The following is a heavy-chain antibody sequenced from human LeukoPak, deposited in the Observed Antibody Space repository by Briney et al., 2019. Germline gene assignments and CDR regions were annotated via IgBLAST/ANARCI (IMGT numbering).Heavy chain of an antibody. D-gene: IGHD2-15*01. J-gene: IGHJ4*02. CDR3: ATGNGGYYDF. CDR2: IKKETDGGTT. Sequence: PGGSLRLSCEASGFTFSKAWMTWVRRAPGKGLEWVGRIKKETDGGTTDYTGPVKGRFIISRDDSKKTLFLQMNDLKSEDTGVYFCATGNGGYYDFWGQGTLVSVSS. V-gene: IGHV3-15*05. CDR1: GFTFSKAW.